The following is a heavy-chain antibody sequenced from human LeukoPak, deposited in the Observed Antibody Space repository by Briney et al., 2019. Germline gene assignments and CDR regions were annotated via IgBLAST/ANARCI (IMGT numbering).Heavy chain of an antibody. J-gene: IGHJ6*02. Sequence: SETLSLTCTVSGGSISSGGYYWSWIRQHPGKGLEWIGYIYYSGSTYYNPSLKSRVTISVDTSKNQFSLKLSSVTAADTAVYYCARDQRGDSGSYLPYGMDVWGQGTTVIVSS. CDR1: GGSISSGGYY. D-gene: IGHD3-10*01. CDR2: IYYSGST. CDR3: ARDQRGDSGSYLPYGMDV. V-gene: IGHV4-31*03.